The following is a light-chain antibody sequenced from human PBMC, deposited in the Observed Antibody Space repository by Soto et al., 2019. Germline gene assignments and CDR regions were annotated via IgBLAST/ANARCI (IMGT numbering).Light chain of an antibody. CDR2: EAS. CDR1: QSINTY. Sequence: EIVLTQSPATLSVSPGERATLSCRASQSINTYLARYQQRPGQAPRLLIYEASDRATGIPARFSGSGSGTDFTLTINDLEPEDSAVYYCQQRSNWPHFGQGTRLEIK. J-gene: IGKJ5*01. V-gene: IGKV3-11*01. CDR3: QQRSNWPH.